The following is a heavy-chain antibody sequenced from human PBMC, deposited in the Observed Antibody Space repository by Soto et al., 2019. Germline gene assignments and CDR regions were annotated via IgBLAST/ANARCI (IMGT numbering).Heavy chain of an antibody. D-gene: IGHD3-10*01. CDR3: ALVGKPDYMDV. Sequence: QITLKESGPTLVKPTQTLTLTCTFSGFSLSTSGVGVGWLRQPPGKALEWLALIYWDDDKRYSPSLKSRLTITKDTSKNQVVLTMTNMDPVDTATYYCALVGKPDYMDVWGKGTTVTVSS. CDR2: IYWDDDK. CDR1: GFSLSTSGVG. J-gene: IGHJ6*03. V-gene: IGHV2-5*02.